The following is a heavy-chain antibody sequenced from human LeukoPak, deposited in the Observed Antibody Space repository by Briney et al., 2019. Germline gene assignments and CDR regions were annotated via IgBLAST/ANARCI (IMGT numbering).Heavy chain of an antibody. J-gene: IGHJ5*02. Sequence: SQTLSLTCAVSGGSITSSGYSWSWIRQPPGKGLEWIGYIYHSGSTYYNPSLKSRVTISLDRSTKQFSLKLSSVTAADTAVYYCARATAAGTAGDWFDPWGQGTLVTVSS. CDR2: IYHSGST. D-gene: IGHD6-13*01. V-gene: IGHV4-30-2*01. CDR1: GGSITSSGYS. CDR3: ARATAAGTAGDWFDP.